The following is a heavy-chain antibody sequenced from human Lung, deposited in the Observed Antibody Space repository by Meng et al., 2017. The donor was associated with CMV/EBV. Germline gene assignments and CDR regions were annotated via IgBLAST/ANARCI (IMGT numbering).Heavy chain of an antibody. D-gene: IGHD3-22*01. CDR1: GGSISSSSYY. CDR3: ARDRDYYDSSGYYYVWDY. V-gene: IGHV4-39*07. Sequence: SETLSLXCTVSGGSISSSSYYWGWIRQPPGKGLEWIGSIYYSGSTYYNPSLKSRVTISVDTSKNQFSLKLSSVTAADTAVYYCARDRDYYDSSGYYYVWDYWXQGTLVTVSS. J-gene: IGHJ4*02. CDR2: IYYSGST.